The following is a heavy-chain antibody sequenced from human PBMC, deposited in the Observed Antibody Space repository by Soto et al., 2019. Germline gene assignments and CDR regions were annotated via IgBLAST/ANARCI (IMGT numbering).Heavy chain of an antibody. V-gene: IGHV3-23*01. D-gene: IGHD1-1*01. CDR1: GFTFSSYA. J-gene: IGHJ1*01. CDR2: ISGSGGST. Sequence: GGSLRLSCAASGFTFSSYAMSWVRQAPGKGLEWVSAISGSGGSTYYADSVKGRFTISRDNSKNTLYLQMNSLRAEDTAVYYCAKDPGSGLYGDYFQHWGQGTLVTVSS. CDR3: AKDPGSGLYGDYFQH.